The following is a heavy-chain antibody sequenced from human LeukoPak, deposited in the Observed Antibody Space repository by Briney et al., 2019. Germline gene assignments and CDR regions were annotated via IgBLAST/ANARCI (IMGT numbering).Heavy chain of an antibody. V-gene: IGHV4-4*07. D-gene: IGHD2-2*01. CDR1: GGPISSYY. CDR2: IYTSGST. J-gene: IGHJ4*02. CDR3: AREWYCSSTSCFDY. Sequence: SETLSLTCTVSGGPISSYYWRWIRQPAGKGLEWIGRIYTSGSTNYNPSLNSRVTMSVDTSKNQCSLKLSSVTAADTAVYYCAREWYCSSTSCFDYWGQGTLVTVSS.